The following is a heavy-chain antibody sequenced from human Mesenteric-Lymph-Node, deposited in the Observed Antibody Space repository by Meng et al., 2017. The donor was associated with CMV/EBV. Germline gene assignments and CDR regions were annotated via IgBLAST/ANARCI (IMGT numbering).Heavy chain of an antibody. J-gene: IGHJ5*02. CDR1: GFTFSSYG. Sequence: GESLKISCAASGFTFSSYGMHWVRQAPGKGLEWVAFIRYDGSNKYYADSVKGRFTISRDNSKNTLYLQMNSLRGEDTAIYYCARGGIAAKGFDPWGQGTLVTVSS. CDR2: IRYDGSNK. D-gene: IGHD2-21*01. CDR3: ARGGIAAKGFDP. V-gene: IGHV3-30*02.